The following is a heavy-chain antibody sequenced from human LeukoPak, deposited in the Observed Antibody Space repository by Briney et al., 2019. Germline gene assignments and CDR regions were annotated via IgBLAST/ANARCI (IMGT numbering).Heavy chain of an antibody. CDR2: ISYDGRNI. V-gene: IGHV3-30*18. CDR3: AKGPLRGTAAAIDY. D-gene: IGHD2-2*01. J-gene: IGHJ4*02. Sequence: GKSLRLSCAASGFTFNNYGMHWVRQAPGKGLEWVAVISYDGRNIHYPDSVKGRFTISRDISTDTLWLQMDSLRTEDTAVYYCAKGPLRGTAAAIDYWGQGTLVTVSS. CDR1: GFTFNNYG.